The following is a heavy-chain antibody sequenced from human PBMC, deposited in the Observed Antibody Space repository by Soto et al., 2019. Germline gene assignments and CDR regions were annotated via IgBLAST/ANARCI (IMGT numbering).Heavy chain of an antibody. CDR3: ARREIQGPIDY. CDR1: GYSVSSSNW. D-gene: IGHD1-26*01. Sequence: SETLSLTCAVSGYSVSSSNWWGWIRQPPGKGLEWIGYIYYSGTTYYNPSLKSRVTMSVDTSKNQFSLKLTSVTAVDTAVYYCARREIQGPIDYWGKGTLVTVSS. CDR2: IYYSGTT. J-gene: IGHJ4*02. V-gene: IGHV4-28*01.